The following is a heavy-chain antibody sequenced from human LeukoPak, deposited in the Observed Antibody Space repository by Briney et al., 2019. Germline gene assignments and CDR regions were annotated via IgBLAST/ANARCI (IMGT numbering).Heavy chain of an antibody. CDR2: ISGDGGST. D-gene: IGHD1-26*01. J-gene: IGHJ6*03. V-gene: IGHV3-43*02. Sequence: PGGSLRLSCAASGFTFDDYAMHWVRQAPGKGLEWVSIISGDGGSTYYADSVKGRFTISRDNSKNSLYLQMNSLRTEDTALYYCATQTRSGSYYFYYYYMDVWGKGTTVTVSS. CDR3: ATQTRSGSYYFYYYYMDV. CDR1: GFTFDDYA.